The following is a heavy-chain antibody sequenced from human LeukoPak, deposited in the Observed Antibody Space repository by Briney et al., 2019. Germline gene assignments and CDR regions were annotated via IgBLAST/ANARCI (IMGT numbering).Heavy chain of an antibody. V-gene: IGHV3-74*01. CDR1: GFTFSSYW. D-gene: IGHD3-22*01. CDR3: AILEVITDYWSDP. Sequence: GGSLRLSCAASGFTFSSYWMHWVRQAPGKGLVWVSRINSDGSSTSYADSVKGRFTISRDNAKNTLYLQMNSLRAEDTAVYYCAILEVITDYWSDPWGQGTLVTVSS. CDR2: INSDGSST. J-gene: IGHJ5*02.